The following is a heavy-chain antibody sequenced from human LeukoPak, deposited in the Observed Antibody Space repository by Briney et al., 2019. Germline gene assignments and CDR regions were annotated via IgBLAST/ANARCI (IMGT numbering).Heavy chain of an antibody. CDR3: AKDISREYDFWSGSYAFDI. Sequence: GGSLRLSCAASGFTFSSYAMHWVRQAPGKGLEWVSGISWNSGSIGYADSVKGRFTISRDNAKNSLYLQMNSLRAEDMALYYCAKDISREYDFWSGSYAFDIWGQGTMVTVSS. D-gene: IGHD3-3*01. CDR1: GFTFSSYA. J-gene: IGHJ3*02. CDR2: ISWNSGSI. V-gene: IGHV3-9*03.